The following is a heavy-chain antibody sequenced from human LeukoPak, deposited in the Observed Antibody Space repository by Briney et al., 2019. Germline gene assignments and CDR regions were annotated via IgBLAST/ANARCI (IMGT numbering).Heavy chain of an antibody. V-gene: IGHV4-34*01. J-gene: IGHJ5*02. D-gene: IGHD3-10*01. CDR1: GGSFSGYY. CDR3: ARGDYYGSGSPGGFDP. Sequence: SETLSLTCAVYGGSFSGYYWSWIRQPPRKGLEWIGEINHSGSTNYNPSLKSRVTISVDTSKNQFSLKLSSVTAADTAVYYCARGDYYGSGSPGGFDPWGQGTLVTVSS. CDR2: INHSGST.